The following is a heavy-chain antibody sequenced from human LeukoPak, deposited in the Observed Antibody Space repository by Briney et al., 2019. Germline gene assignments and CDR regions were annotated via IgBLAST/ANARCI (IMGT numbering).Heavy chain of an antibody. V-gene: IGHV4-61*02. Sequence: PSETLSLTCTVSGGSISSGSYYWSWIRQPAGKGLEWIGRIYTSGSTNYNPSLKIRVTISVDTSKNQFSLKLSSVTAADTAVYYCAIASDGGSDAFDIWGQGTMVTVSS. D-gene: IGHD3-16*01. CDR1: GGSISSGSYY. CDR3: AIASDGGSDAFDI. J-gene: IGHJ3*02. CDR2: IYTSGST.